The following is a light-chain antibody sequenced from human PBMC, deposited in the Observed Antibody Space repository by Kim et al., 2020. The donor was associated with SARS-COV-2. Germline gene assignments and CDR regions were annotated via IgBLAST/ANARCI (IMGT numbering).Light chain of an antibody. V-gene: IGLV2-14*04. CDR1: NSDVGNYNY. Sequence: GQSITISCTGSNSDVGNYNYVSWFQQHPGKAPKLMLYDVSKRPSGVSDRFSGSKSGNTASLTISGLQAEDEAHYYCSSYTSSSTWVFGGGTKLTVL. CDR2: DVS. CDR3: SSYTSSSTWV. J-gene: IGLJ3*02.